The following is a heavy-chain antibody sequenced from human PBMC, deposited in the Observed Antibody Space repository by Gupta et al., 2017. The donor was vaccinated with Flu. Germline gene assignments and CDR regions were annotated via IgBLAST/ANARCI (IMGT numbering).Heavy chain of an antibody. J-gene: IGHJ6*02. D-gene: IGHD3-10*02. Sequence: SDYGMHWVRQAPGKGLEWVAVISHDGRNYYHTDSVRGRFTVSRDTSQTPLYLQMSSLRTEDTAVYYCAKDWTFPNNNYVLHVWVQGTTFPVS. V-gene: IGHV3-30*18. CDR3: AKDWTFPNNNYVLHV. CDR1: SDYG. CDR2: ISHDGRNY.